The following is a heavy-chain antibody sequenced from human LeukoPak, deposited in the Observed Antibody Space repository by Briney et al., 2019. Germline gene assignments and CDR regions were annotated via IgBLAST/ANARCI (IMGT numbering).Heavy chain of an antibody. Sequence: SGGSLRLSCAASGFTFDDYGMSWVRQAPGKGLEWVSGINWNGGSTGYADSVKGRFTISRDNAKNSLYLQMNSLRAEDTALYHCARVYGSGLEGAFDIWGQGTMVTVSS. CDR3: ARVYGSGLEGAFDI. J-gene: IGHJ3*02. D-gene: IGHD3-10*01. V-gene: IGHV3-20*01. CDR1: GFTFDDYG. CDR2: INWNGGST.